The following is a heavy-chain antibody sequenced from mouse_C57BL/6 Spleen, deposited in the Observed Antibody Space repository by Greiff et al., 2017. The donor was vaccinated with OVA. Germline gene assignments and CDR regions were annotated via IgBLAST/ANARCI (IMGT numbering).Heavy chain of an antibody. CDR2: INPNNGGT. CDR1: GYTFTDYY. D-gene: IGHD1-1*01. J-gene: IGHJ3*01. CDR3: ARDYYGPFAY. Sequence: VQLQQSGPELVKPGASVKISCKASGYTFTDYYMNWVKQSHGKSLEWIGDINPNNGGTSYNQKFKGKATLTVDKSSSTAYMELRSLTSEDSAVYYCARDYYGPFAYWGQGTLVTVSA. V-gene: IGHV1-26*01.